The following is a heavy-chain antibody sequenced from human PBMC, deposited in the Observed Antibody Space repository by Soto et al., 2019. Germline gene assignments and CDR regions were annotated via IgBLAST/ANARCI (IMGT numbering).Heavy chain of an antibody. V-gene: IGHV4-4*02. CDR1: GGPISSSSW. CDR3: TTSHAGELNN. J-gene: IGHJ4*02. CDR2: IFESGAT. Sequence: QVQLQESGPGLVKPSGTLSLTCAVSGGPISSSSWWTWVRQSPGKGLEWIGEIFESGATNYNPSLKSRLTMSVDKSKNQFSLNLSSLTAADTAVYFCTTSHAGELNNWGQGTLVTVSS. D-gene: IGHD1-7*01.